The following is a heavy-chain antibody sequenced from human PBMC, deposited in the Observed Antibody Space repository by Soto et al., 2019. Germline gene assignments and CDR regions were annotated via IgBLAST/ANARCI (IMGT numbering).Heavy chain of an antibody. CDR1: GFSLTTNGEC. D-gene: IGHD6-19*01. CDR3: ARIAPTIPVGYS. V-gene: IGHV2-70*11. Sequence: ESGPTLVNPTQTLTLTCTFSGFSLTTNGECVTWLRQPPGRSLEWLARIDWDDDKYYNTSLRARLAISKDTSKNQLVLTMTDMDPVDAATYYCARIAPTIPVGYSWGQGTLVTVSS. J-gene: IGHJ4*02. CDR2: IDWDDDK.